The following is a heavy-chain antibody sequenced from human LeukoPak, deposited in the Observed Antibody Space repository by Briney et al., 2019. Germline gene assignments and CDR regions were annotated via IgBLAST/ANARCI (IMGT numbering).Heavy chain of an antibody. CDR2: ISYDGNNK. J-gene: IGHJ4*02. V-gene: IGHV3-30*18. Sequence: HPGGSLRLSCAASGFTFSSYSMNWVRQAPGKGLEWVTAISYDGNNKYYADSVKGRFTISRDNSKNTLYLQMNSLRAEDTAVYYCAKVRYCSGGNCYPDDNWGQGTLVSVSS. D-gene: IGHD2-15*01. CDR1: GFTFSSYS. CDR3: AKVRYCSGGNCYPDDN.